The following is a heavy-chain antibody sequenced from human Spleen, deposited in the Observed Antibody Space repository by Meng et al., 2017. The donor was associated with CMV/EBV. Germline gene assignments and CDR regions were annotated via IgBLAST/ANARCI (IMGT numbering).Heavy chain of an antibody. CDR1: GYSISSGYY. Sequence: GSLRLSCTVSGYSISSGYYWGWIRQPPGKGLEWIGSIYHSGSTYYNPSLKSRVTISVDTSKNQFSLKLSSVTAADTAVYYCARDTTLLRFLEWSSIGMDVWGQGTTVTVSS. CDR2: IYHSGST. CDR3: ARDTTLLRFLEWSSIGMDV. J-gene: IGHJ6*02. V-gene: IGHV4-38-2*02. D-gene: IGHD3-3*01.